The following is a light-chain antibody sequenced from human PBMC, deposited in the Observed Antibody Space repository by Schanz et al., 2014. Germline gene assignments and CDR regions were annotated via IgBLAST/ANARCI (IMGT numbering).Light chain of an antibody. CDR2: GNS. V-gene: IGLV1-40*01. J-gene: IGLJ1*01. CDR3: QSYDISLSVLYV. CDR1: SSNIGAGYD. Sequence: QSVLTQPPSVSGAPGQRVTISCTGSSSNIGAGYDVHWYQLLPGTAPKLLIYGNSNRPSGVPDRFSGSKSGTSASLAITGLQTEDEADYYCQSYDISLSVLYVFGTGTKLIVL.